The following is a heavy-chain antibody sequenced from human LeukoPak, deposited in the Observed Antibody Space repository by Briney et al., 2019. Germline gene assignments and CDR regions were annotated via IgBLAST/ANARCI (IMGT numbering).Heavy chain of an antibody. D-gene: IGHD4-23*01. Sequence: SETLSLTCAVSGYSISSGYYWGWIRQPPGKGLEWIGSIYHSGSTYYNPSLKSRVTISVDTSKNQFSLKLGSVTAADTAVYYCARLQDDGGNGEFDYWGQGTLVTVSS. J-gene: IGHJ4*02. CDR2: IYHSGST. CDR3: ARLQDDGGNGEFDY. V-gene: IGHV4-38-2*01. CDR1: GYSISSGYY.